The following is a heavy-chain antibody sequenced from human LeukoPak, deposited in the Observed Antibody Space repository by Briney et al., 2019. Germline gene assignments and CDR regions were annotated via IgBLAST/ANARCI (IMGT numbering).Heavy chain of an antibody. V-gene: IGHV5-51*01. Sequence: KHGESQKISCKGSGYIFPNYWLGWVRQMPGKGLEWMGIIYPADSDTRYSPSFQGQVTISADKSVYTVYLQWNSLKASDTAMYYCALGAATGTKWFDPWGQGNLVPVSS. J-gene: IGHJ5*01. CDR3: ALGAATGTKWFDP. D-gene: IGHD1-1*01. CDR1: GYIFPNYW. CDR2: IYPADSDT.